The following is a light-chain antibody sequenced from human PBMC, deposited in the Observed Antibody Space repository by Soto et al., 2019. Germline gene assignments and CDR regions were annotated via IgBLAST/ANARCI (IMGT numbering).Light chain of an antibody. CDR2: AAS. V-gene: IGKV1-27*01. CDR1: QGISNY. Sequence: DIQMTQSPSSLSASVGDRVTITCRTSQGISNYLAWYQQKPGKVPKLLIYAASTLQSGVPSRFSGSGSGTDFIPSISSLQPEDVATYYCQKYNISPRTFGQGTKVDIK. CDR3: QKYNISPRT. J-gene: IGKJ1*01.